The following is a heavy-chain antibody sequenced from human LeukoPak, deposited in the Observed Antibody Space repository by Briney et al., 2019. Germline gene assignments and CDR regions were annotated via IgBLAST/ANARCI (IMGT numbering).Heavy chain of an antibody. CDR2: IKEDGSQK. Sequence: PGGSLRLSCAASGFNFGSYWMSWVRQAPGKGLEWLANIKEDGSQKYYVDSVKGRFTISRDNAKNSLDLQMNSLRAEDTAVYYCASGENYFDDSGYNYYFEYWGQGTLVTVSS. D-gene: IGHD3-22*01. J-gene: IGHJ4*02. CDR3: ASGENYFDDSGYNYYFEY. CDR1: GFNFGSYW. V-gene: IGHV3-7*01.